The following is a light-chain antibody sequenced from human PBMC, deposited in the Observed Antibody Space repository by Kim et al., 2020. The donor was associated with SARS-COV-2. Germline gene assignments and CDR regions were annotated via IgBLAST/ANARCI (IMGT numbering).Light chain of an antibody. CDR1: RNIATW. Sequence: SASIGDRVTITCRASRNIATWVAWYQQKPGEAPRLLIYKESNLKSGVPSRFSGSGSGTEFTLTTDSLQADDLATYYCQQYKSYPWTFGQGTKLEI. V-gene: IGKV1-5*03. J-gene: IGKJ1*01. CDR2: KES. CDR3: QQYKSYPWT.